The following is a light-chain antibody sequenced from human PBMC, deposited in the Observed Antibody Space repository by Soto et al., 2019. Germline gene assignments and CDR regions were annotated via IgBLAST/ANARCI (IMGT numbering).Light chain of an antibody. J-gene: IGLJ2*01. CDR2: SNT. CDR3: AAWDDSLNGVA. CDR1: SSNIGSNT. Sequence: QLVLTQPPSASGTPGQRVTISCSGSSSNIGSNTVTWFQHLPGTAPKLLIYSNTQRPSGVPDRFSGSKSGTSASLAIGGLQSEDEADYYCAAWDDSLNGVAFGGGTKLTVL. V-gene: IGLV1-44*01.